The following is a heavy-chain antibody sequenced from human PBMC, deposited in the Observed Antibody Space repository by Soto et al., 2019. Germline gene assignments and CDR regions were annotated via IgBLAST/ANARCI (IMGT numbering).Heavy chain of an antibody. CDR2: ISGSGGST. CDR1: GFTFSSYA. V-gene: IGHV3-23*01. Sequence: EVQLLESGGGLVQPGGSLRLSCAASGFTFSSYAMSWVRQAPGKGLEWVSAISGSGGSTYYADSVKGRFTISRDNSKNTLYLQMNSLRAEDTAVYYCAKEPQDIVVVPAAIGHYCYGMDVWGQGTTVTVSS. D-gene: IGHD2-2*02. J-gene: IGHJ6*02. CDR3: AKEPQDIVVVPAAIGHYCYGMDV.